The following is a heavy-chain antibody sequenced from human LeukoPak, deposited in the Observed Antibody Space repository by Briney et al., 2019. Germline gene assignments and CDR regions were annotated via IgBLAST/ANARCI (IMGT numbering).Heavy chain of an antibody. CDR2: LNWNSAAT. V-gene: IGHV3-9*01. D-gene: IGHD6-19*01. CDR3: AKDTHVAVTGTFDS. Sequence: AGMSLRLSCAASGFTFDDFAMHWVRQALGKGLEWVSGLNWNSAATGYADSVKGRFTISRDNAKNSLYLQMNSLGPEDTAFYYCAKDTHVAVTGTFDSWGQGTLVTVSS. J-gene: IGHJ4*02. CDR1: GFTFDDFA.